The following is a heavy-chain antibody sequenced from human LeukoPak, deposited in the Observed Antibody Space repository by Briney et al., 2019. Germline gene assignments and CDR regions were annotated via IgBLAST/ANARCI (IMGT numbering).Heavy chain of an antibody. J-gene: IGHJ4*02. CDR3: ARGEYYYDSSGYSSFDY. CDR1: GGSISSGSYY. D-gene: IGHD3-22*01. V-gene: IGHV4-61*02. Sequence: SETLSLTCTVSGGSISSGSYYWSWIRQPAGKGLEWIGRIYTSGSTNYNPSLKSRVTMSVDTSKNQFSLKLSSVTAADTAVYYCARGEYYYDSSGYSSFDYWGQGTLVTVSS. CDR2: IYTSGST.